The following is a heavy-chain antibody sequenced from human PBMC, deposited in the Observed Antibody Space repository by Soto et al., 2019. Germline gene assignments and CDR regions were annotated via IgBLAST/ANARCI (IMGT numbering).Heavy chain of an antibody. CDR3: ARGRGSSYGHYYFDY. D-gene: IGHD5-18*01. CDR2: IYYSGTT. CDR1: GGSISREVYY. Sequence: PSETLSLTCTVSGGSISREVYYWRWVRQLPGKVLEWIGDIYYSGTTYQNPSLRSRLTISGAASKNQFSLKLSSVTAADTDLYYCARGRGSSYGHYYFDYWGQGTLVTVSS. V-gene: IGHV4-31*03. J-gene: IGHJ4*02.